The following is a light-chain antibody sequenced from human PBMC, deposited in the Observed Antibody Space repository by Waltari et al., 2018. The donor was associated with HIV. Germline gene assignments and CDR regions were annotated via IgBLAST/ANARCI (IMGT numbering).Light chain of an antibody. J-gene: IGLJ3*02. CDR1: SANIGAGHD. CDR3: QSYDNSLNGWV. CDR2: NKN. Sequence: QSTLTQPPSVSGAPGQWVTISCTGSSANIGAGHDVQWFQQVPGTAPKLLIYNKNDLPSGDPDRCSGSKAGTSASLASTGLQAEDESDYYCQSYDNSLNGWVFGGGTKLTVL. V-gene: IGLV1-40*01.